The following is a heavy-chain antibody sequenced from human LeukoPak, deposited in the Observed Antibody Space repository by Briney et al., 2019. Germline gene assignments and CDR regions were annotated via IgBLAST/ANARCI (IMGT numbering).Heavy chain of an antibody. CDR1: GFTFSSYS. D-gene: IGHD6-13*01. J-gene: IGHJ1*01. CDR2: ISSSSSYI. V-gene: IGHV3-21*01. CDR3: ARDIAVAAAGPGLGFQH. Sequence: GGSLRLSCAASGFTFSSYSMNWVRQAPGKGLEWVSSISSSSSYIYYADSVKGRFTISRDNAKNSLYLQMNSLRAEDTAVYYCARDIAVAAAGPGLGFQHWGQGTLVTVSS.